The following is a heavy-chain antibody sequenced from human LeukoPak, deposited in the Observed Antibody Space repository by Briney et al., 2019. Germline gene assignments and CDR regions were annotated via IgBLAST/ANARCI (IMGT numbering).Heavy chain of an antibody. D-gene: IGHD1-26*01. V-gene: IGHV4-39*01. CDR3: ARHGYEWGLDI. CDR1: GGSISSGSFF. Sequence: PSETLSLTCTLSGGSISSGSFFWDWIRQPPGKGLEWLGSIHSIGSTYYNPSLKSRLTMSVDTSKNQFSLRLSSVTAADTAVYYCARHGYEWGLDIWGQGTMVTVSS. J-gene: IGHJ3*02. CDR2: IHSIGST.